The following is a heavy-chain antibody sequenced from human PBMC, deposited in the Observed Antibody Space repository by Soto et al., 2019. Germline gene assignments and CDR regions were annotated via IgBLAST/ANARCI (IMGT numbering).Heavy chain of an antibody. CDR1: GFTFSSYE. V-gene: IGHV3-48*03. J-gene: IGHJ6*02. CDR2: ISGSGTTI. D-gene: IGHD3-3*01. CDR3: AREHYDFWSGRSYGMDV. Sequence: QPGGSLRLSCAASGFTFSSYEMNWVRQAPGKGLEWVSYISGSGTTIYYADSVKGRFTISRDNAENSLYLQMNSLRAEDTALYYCAREHYDFWSGRSYGMDVWGQGTTVTVSS.